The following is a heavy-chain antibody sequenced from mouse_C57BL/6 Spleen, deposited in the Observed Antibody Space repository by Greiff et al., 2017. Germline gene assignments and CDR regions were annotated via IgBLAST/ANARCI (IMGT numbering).Heavy chain of an antibody. Sequence: QVQLQQSGAELVKPGASVKISCKASGYAFSSYWMNWVKQRPGKGLEWIGQIYPGDGDTNYNGKFKGKATLTADKSSSTAYMQLTSLTSKDSAVYFFARPYYYVSSYGMDYWVQETSVTVSS. CDR2: IYPGDGDT. CDR3: ARPYYYVSSYGMDY. CDR1: GYAFSSYW. V-gene: IGHV1-80*01. J-gene: IGHJ4*01. D-gene: IGHD1-1*01.